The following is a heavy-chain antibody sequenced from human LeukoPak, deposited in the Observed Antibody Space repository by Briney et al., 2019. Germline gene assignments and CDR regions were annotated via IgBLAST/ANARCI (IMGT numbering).Heavy chain of an antibody. D-gene: IGHD3-10*01. Sequence: GVSLRLSCTASGFTVRSSYMSWVRQAPGKGLEGGSVIYSGGSTYSADSVTGRFTISRHNSKNTLYLQMNSLRAEDTAVYYCASDGPSYEHQDAFDIWGQGTMVTVSS. CDR3: ASDGPSYEHQDAFDI. V-gene: IGHV3-53*04. CDR1: GFTVRSSY. J-gene: IGHJ3*02. CDR2: IYSGGST.